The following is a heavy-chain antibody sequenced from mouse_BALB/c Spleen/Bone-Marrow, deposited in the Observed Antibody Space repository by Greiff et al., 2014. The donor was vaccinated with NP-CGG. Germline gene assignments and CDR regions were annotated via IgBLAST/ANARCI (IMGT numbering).Heavy chain of an antibody. CDR3: ARPGHYGYQGV. CDR1: GFDFSRYW. J-gene: IGHJ1*01. V-gene: IGHV4-1*02. CDR2: INPDSSTI. Sequence: EVKLVESGGGLVQPGGSLKLSCAASGFDFSRYWMTWVRQAPGKGLEWIGGINPDSSTINYTPSLKDKFIISRDNAKNTLYLQMSKVRSEDTALYYCARPGHYGYQGVWGAGTTVTVSS. D-gene: IGHD1-2*01.